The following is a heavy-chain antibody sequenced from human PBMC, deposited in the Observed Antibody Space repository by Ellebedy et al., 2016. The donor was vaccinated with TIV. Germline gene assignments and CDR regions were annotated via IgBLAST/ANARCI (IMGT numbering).Heavy chain of an antibody. V-gene: IGHV1-18*01. J-gene: IGHJ3*02. CDR3: ASSLYGANNAGRDAFDI. D-gene: IGHD4-17*01. CDR2: ISAYNGNT. Sequence: AASVKVSCKASGYTFTSYGISWVRQAPGQGLEWMGWISAYNGNTNYAQKLQGRVTMTTDTSTSTAYMELRSLRSDDTAVYYCASSLYGANNAGRDAFDIWGQGTMVTVSS. CDR1: GYTFTSYG.